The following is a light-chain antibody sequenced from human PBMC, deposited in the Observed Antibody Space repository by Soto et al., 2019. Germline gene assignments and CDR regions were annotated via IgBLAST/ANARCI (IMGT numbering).Light chain of an antibody. J-gene: IGLJ3*02. CDR1: SSDVGGYNY. CDR2: DVN. Sequence: QSALTQPRSVSGSPGQSVTISCTGTSSDVGGYNYVSWYQQHPGKAPKLIIYDVNKRPSGVPDRFSGSKSGNTASLTISGLQAEDEADYHCCSYAGTYTWVFGGGTKLTVL. V-gene: IGLV2-11*01. CDR3: CSYAGTYTWV.